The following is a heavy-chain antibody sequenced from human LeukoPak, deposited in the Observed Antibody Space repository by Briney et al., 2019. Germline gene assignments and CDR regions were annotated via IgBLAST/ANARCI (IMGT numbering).Heavy chain of an antibody. V-gene: IGHV4-59*01. D-gene: IGHD6-19*01. Sequence: SGTLSLTCTVSGFSFSSYYWNWIRQPPGKGLEWIGYIYYSGSTNYNAALKSRVSISVDTTKNHFSLRLSSLTAADTAVYYCARLATSSGWPSTFDYWGQGTLVTVSS. CDR2: IYYSGST. J-gene: IGHJ4*02. CDR3: ARLATSSGWPSTFDY. CDR1: GFSFSSYY.